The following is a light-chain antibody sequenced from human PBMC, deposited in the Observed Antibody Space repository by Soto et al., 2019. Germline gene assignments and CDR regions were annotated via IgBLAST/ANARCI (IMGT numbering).Light chain of an antibody. J-gene: IGKJ3*01. CDR3: QQYGGSPPFT. CDR1: QSVSSSY. Sequence: EIVLTQSPGTLSLSPGESATLACRASQSVSSSYLAWYQQKPGQAPRLLISGASSRATGIPDRFSGSGSGTDFPLTIIRLEPEYVAVYYCQQYGGSPPFTFGPGTKVYIK. CDR2: GAS. V-gene: IGKV3-20*01.